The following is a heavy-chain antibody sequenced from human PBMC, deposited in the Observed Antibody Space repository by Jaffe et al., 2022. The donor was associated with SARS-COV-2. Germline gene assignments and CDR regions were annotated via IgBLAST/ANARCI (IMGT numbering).Heavy chain of an antibody. V-gene: IGHV2-5*02. CDR1: GFSLRTSGVG. Sequence: QITLKESGPTLVKPTQTVTLTCTFSGFSLRTSGVGVGWIRQPPGKTLEWLALIYWDDDKGYSPSLRSRLTITKDTSKNQVVFTMTNMDPVDTATYYCARRLGGGSYPTYFFDYWGQGTLVTVSS. D-gene: IGHD1-26*01. CDR2: IYWDDDK. J-gene: IGHJ4*02. CDR3: ARRLGGGSYPTYFFDY.